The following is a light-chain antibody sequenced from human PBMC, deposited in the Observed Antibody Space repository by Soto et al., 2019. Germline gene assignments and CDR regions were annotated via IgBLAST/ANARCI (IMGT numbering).Light chain of an antibody. Sequence: ILLKQSPGTVSLSPMEIATVSFMASQSVSSNYLAWYQQKPGQAPRLLIYDASKRATGIPDRFSGSESGTDFTLRISRLETEDFAVYYCQQYGSSVTFGQGTKVDIK. CDR2: DAS. J-gene: IGKJ1*01. CDR3: QQYGSSVT. V-gene: IGKV3-20*01. CDR1: QSVSSNY.